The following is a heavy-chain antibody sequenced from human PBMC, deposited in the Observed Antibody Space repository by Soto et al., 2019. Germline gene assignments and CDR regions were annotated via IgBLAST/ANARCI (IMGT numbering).Heavy chain of an antibody. CDR3: ARYSGIAAAADEPDAFDI. CDR1: GFTVSSNY. D-gene: IGHD6-13*01. Sequence: GGSLRLSCAASGFTVSSNYMSWVRQAPGKGLEWVSVIYSGGSTYYADSVKGRFTISRHNYKNTLYLQMNSLRDEDTAVYYCARYSGIAAAADEPDAFDIWGQGTMVTVSS. V-gene: IGHV3-53*04. J-gene: IGHJ3*02. CDR2: IYSGGST.